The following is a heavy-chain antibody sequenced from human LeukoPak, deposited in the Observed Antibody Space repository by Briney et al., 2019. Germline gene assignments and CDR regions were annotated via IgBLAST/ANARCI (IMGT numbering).Heavy chain of an antibody. V-gene: IGHV3-23*01. D-gene: IGHD3-10*01. Sequence: PGGSLRLSCAASGFTFSSYAMSWVRQAPGKGLEWVSAISGSGGSTYYADSVKGRFTISRDNCKNTLYLQMNSLRAEDTAVYYCAKDLVSLLWFGELSLDYWGQGTLVTVSS. CDR2: ISGSGGST. J-gene: IGHJ4*02. CDR3: AKDLVSLLWFGELSLDY. CDR1: GFTFSSYA.